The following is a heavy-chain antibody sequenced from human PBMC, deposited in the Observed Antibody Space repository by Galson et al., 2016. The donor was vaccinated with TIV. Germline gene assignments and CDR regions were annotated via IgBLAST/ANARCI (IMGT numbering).Heavy chain of an antibody. CDR2: IIPVFGTT. V-gene: IGHV1-69*01. CDR3: ARSRGYSYGYVDP. J-gene: IGHJ5*02. Sequence: PGQGLQWTGGIIPVFGTTKYSQDFQGRVAVAADESTGTAYMELSGLRFDDTAVYFCARSRGYSYGYVDPWGQGTLVTVSA. D-gene: IGHD5-18*01.